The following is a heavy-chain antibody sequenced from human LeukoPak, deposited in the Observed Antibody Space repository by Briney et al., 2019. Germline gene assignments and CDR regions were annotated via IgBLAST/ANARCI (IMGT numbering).Heavy chain of an antibody. V-gene: IGHV4-59*12. J-gene: IGHJ5*02. D-gene: IGHD3-22*01. CDR1: GGSISSYY. CDR2: IYYSGST. Sequence: SETLSLTCTVSGGSISSYYWSWIRQPPGKGLEWIGYIYYSGSTNYNPSLKSRVTISVDTSKNQFSLKLSSVTAADTAVYYCAREELEVGPEPQYYYDSSGYNHWGQGTLVTVSS. CDR3: AREELEVGPEPQYYYDSSGYNH.